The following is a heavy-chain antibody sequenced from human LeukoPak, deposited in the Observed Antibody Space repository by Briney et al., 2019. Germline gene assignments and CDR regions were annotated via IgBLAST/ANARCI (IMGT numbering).Heavy chain of an antibody. CDR3: ATNYDFWSGYSNYYYGMDL. J-gene: IGHJ6*02. D-gene: IGHD3-3*01. CDR2: IKQDGSEK. Sequence: GGSLRLSCAVSGVTFSTYWMSWVRQAPGKGLEWVANIKQDGSEKHYVDSVKGRFTISRDNAKNSLFLQMNSLRAEDTAVYYCATNYDFWSGYSNYYYGMDLWGQGTTVTVSS. CDR1: GVTFSTYW. V-gene: IGHV3-7*01.